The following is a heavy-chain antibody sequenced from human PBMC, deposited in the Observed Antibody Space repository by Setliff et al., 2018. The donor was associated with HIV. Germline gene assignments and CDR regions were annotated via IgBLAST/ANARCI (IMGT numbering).Heavy chain of an antibody. CDR3: ARDPHYYDRSGHYSWFYFDY. D-gene: IGHD3-22*01. J-gene: IGHJ4*02. V-gene: IGHV4-38-2*02. Sequence: SETLSLTCSVSHYSISSEYYWGWFRQPPGKGLEYIGSIYQSGSTYYSPFFKSRVSMSIDTSKNQFSLKLTSLTAADTAVYFCARDPHYYDRSGHYSWFYFDYWGQGTLVTVSS. CDR1: HYSISSEYY. CDR2: IYQSGST.